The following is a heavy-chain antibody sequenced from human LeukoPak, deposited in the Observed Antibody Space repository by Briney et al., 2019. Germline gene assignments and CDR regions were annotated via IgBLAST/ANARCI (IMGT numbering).Heavy chain of an antibody. CDR1: GGSINNYF. CDR2: IYYSGRT. J-gene: IGHJ4*02. CDR3: ARLSPVYGDXXVFHN. Sequence: SETLSLTCSVSGGSINNYFWTWIRQPPGKGLEWIGQIYYSGRTNYSPSFKSRVTMSVDTSQNQFSLQLSSVTAEDTAVYYCARLSPVYGDXXVFHNWGQGSLVTVSS. V-gene: IGHV4-59*08. D-gene: IGHD4-17*01.